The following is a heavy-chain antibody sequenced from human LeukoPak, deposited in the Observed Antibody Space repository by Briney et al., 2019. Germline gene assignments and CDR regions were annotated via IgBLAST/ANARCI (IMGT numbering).Heavy chain of an antibody. CDR2: IKQDESET. Sequence: GSLRLSCDGSGFSFSSYWMTWVRQSPGKGPEWVANIKQDESETYTVDSVKGRFTISRDNAKNSVYLHMNSLRAEDTALYYCARLSAYYYGSFFYYYMDVWGKGTTVTVSS. V-gene: IGHV3-7*01. CDR3: ARLSAYYYGSFFYYYMDV. D-gene: IGHD3-10*01. CDR1: GFSFSSYW. J-gene: IGHJ6*03.